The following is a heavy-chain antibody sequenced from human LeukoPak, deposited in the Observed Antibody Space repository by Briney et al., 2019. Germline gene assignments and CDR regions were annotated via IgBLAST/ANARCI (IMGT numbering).Heavy chain of an antibody. D-gene: IGHD5-12*01. J-gene: IGHJ4*02. CDR1: GYTFSSYG. V-gene: IGHV1-18*01. Sequence: GASVKVSCKASGYTFSSYGIRWVRQAPGQGLEWMGWISAYNGKTNYAQKLQGRVTMTTDTSTTTAYMEPRSLTSDDTAVYYCARTPRYSGYEQNNDCWGQGTLVTVSS. CDR3: ARTPRYSGYEQNNDC. CDR2: ISAYNGKT.